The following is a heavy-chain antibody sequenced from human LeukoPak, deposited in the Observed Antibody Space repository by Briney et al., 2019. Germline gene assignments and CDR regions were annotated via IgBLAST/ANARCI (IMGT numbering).Heavy chain of an antibody. CDR2: IRSDGSKK. CDR3: ARGIAAAGRYDY. J-gene: IGHJ4*02. CDR1: GFTFSSYG. V-gene: IGHV3-30*02. Sequence: GGSLRLSCVASGFTFSSYGMHWVRQAPGKGLEWVAFIRSDGSKKYYADSVKGRFTISRDNSKNTLYVQMNSLRAEDTAVYYCARGIAAAGRYDYWGQGTLVTVSS. D-gene: IGHD6-13*01.